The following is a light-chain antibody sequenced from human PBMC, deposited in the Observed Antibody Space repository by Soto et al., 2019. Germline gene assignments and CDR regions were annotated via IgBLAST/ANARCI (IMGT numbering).Light chain of an antibody. CDR3: QHYNSYSEA. CDR2: KAS. CDR1: QTISSW. V-gene: IGKV1-5*03. J-gene: IGKJ1*01. Sequence: DIQMTQSPSTLSLSVGDRVTITCRASQTISSWLAWYQQKPGKAPKLLIYKASTLKSGVPSRFSGSGSGTEFTLTISSLQPDDFATYYCQHYNSYSEAFGQGTMVDI.